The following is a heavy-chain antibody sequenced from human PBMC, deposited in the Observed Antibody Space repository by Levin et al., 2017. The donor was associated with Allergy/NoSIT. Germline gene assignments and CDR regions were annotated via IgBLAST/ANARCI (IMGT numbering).Heavy chain of an antibody. CDR2: IYYSGST. V-gene: IGHV4-61*01. CDR1: GGSVSSGSYY. D-gene: IGHD3-9*01. Sequence: SETLSLTCTVSGGSVSSGSYYWSWIRQPPGTGLEWIGYIYYSGSTNYNPSLKSRVTISVDTSKNQFSLKLSSVTAADTAVYYCARESRANYDILTGFFSSISWGQGTMVTVSS. J-gene: IGHJ3*01. CDR3: ARESRANYDILTGFFSSIS.